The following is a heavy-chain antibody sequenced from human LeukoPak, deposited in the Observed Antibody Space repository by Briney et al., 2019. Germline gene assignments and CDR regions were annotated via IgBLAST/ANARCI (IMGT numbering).Heavy chain of an antibody. J-gene: IGHJ4*02. D-gene: IGHD3-22*01. Sequence: ASVKVSCKASGGTFSSYAINWVRQATGQGLEWMGWMNPNSGNTGYAQKFQGRVTMTRNTSISTAYMELSSLRSEDTAVYYCARGRSSGYSSLYYFDYWGQGTLVTVSS. CDR3: ARGRSSGYSSLYYFDY. V-gene: IGHV1-8*02. CDR1: GGTFSSYA. CDR2: MNPNSGNT.